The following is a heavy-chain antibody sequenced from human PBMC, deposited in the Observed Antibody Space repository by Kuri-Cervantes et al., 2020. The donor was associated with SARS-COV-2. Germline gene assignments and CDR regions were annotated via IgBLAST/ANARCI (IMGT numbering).Heavy chain of an antibody. V-gene: IGHV4-59*01. Sequence: GSLRLSCTVSGGSISSYYWSWIRQPPGKGLEWIGYIYYSGSTNYNPSLKSRVTISVDTSKNQFSLKLSSVTAADTAVYYCARGPGQSVGFDYWGQGTLVTGSS. CDR2: IYYSGST. D-gene: IGHD2-15*01. CDR1: GGSISSYY. J-gene: IGHJ4*02. CDR3: ARGPGQSVGFDY.